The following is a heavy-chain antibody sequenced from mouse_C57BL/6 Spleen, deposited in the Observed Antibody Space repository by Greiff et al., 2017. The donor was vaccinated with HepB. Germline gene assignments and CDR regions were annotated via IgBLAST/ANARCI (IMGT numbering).Heavy chain of an antibody. CDR3: ARGYYDYALYAMDY. J-gene: IGHJ4*01. V-gene: IGHV1-80*01. D-gene: IGHD2-4*01. CDR1: GYAFSSYW. Sequence: QVQLQQSGAELVNPGASVKISCKASGYAFSSYWMNWVKQRPGKGLEWIGQIYPGDGDTNYNGKFKGKATLTADKSSSTAYMQLSSLTSEDSAVYFCARGYYDYALYAMDYWGQGTSVTVSS. CDR2: IYPGDGDT.